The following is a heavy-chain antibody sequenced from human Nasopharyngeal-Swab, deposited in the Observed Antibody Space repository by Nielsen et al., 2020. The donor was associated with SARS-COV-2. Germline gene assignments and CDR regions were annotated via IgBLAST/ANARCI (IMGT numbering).Heavy chain of an antibody. D-gene: IGHD6-6*01. V-gene: IGHV7-4-1*02. CDR2: INTNTGNP. CDR3: ASYSSSPAVDY. Sequence: ASVTVSCKASVYTFTSYAMNGVRQAPGQGLEWMGWINTNTGNPTYAQGFTGRFVFSLDTSVSTAYLQISSLKAEDTAVYYCASYSSSPAVDYWGQGTLVTVSS. CDR1: VYTFTSYA. J-gene: IGHJ4*02.